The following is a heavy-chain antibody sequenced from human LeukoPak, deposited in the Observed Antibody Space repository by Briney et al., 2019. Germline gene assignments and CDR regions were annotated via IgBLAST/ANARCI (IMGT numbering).Heavy chain of an antibody. Sequence: SETLSLTCAVYGGSFSGYYWSWIRQPPGKGLEWIGYIYYSGSTNYNPSLKSRVTISVDTSKNQFSLKLSSVTVADTAVYYCARSIRWELPLGYWGQGTLVTVSS. CDR2: IYYSGST. CDR3: ARSIRWELPLGY. V-gene: IGHV4-59*01. CDR1: GGSFSGYY. D-gene: IGHD1-26*01. J-gene: IGHJ4*02.